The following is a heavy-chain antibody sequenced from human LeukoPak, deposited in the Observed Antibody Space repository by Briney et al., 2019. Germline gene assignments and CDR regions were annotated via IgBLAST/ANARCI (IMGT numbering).Heavy chain of an antibody. J-gene: IGHJ4*02. V-gene: IGHV3-23*01. CDR3: ARVGFSEMEWLLYSDH. Sequence: GGSLRLSCAASGLTFSSYAMSWVRQAPGKGLEWVSAISGSSGHTYYADSVRGRFTISRDNSKNTLYLQMNSLRAEDTAVYYCARVGFSEMEWLLYSDHWGQGTLVTVSS. CDR1: GLTFSSYA. D-gene: IGHD3-3*01. CDR2: ISGSSGHT.